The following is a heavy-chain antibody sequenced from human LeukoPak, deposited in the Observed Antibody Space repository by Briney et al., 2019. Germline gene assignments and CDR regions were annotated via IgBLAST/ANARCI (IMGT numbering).Heavy chain of an antibody. Sequence: PGGSLRLSCAASGFTFSSYAMSWVRQAPGKGLEWVSGISGSGGSTYYADSVKGWFTISRDNSKNTLSLQMNSLRAEDTAVYYCAKDRDVVITHTLDYWGQGTLVTVSS. D-gene: IGHD3-22*01. V-gene: IGHV3-23*01. J-gene: IGHJ4*02. CDR1: GFTFSSYA. CDR2: ISGSGGST. CDR3: AKDRDVVITHTLDY.